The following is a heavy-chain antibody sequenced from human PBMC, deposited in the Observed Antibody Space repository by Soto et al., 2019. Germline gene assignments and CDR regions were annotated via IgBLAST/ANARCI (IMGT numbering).Heavy chain of an antibody. D-gene: IGHD6-13*01. J-gene: IGHJ6*02. Sequence: SETLSLTCAVYGGSFSGYYWSWIRQPPGKRLEWIGEINHSGSTNYNPSLKSRVTISVDTSKNQFSLKLSSVTAADTAVYYCASLTKPQDRGYIQQQLDRYYYYGMDVWGQGTTVTVSS. CDR3: ASLTKPQDRGYIQQQLDRYYYYGMDV. CDR2: INHSGST. CDR1: GGSFSGYY. V-gene: IGHV4-34*01.